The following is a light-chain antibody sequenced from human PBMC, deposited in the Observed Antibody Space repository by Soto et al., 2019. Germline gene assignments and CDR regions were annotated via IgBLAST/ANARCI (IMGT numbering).Light chain of an antibody. J-gene: IGLJ1*01. CDR3: QSYDDIATTV. CDR2: GNN. CDR1: SSNVGAGYD. V-gene: IGLV1-40*01. Sequence: QSVLTQPPSVFGAPGQRVTISCTGSSSNVGAGYDVHWYQQIPGTAPKLLIYGNNNRPSGVPDRFSGSKSGASASLAISGLQPEDEADYYCQSYDDIATTVFGTGTKVTVL.